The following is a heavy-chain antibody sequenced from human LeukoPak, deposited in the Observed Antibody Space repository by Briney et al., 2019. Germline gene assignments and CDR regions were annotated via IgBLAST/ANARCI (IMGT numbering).Heavy chain of an antibody. CDR2: VNPNSGGT. V-gene: IGHV1-2*06. J-gene: IGHJ5*02. CDR1: GYTFTGYY. Sequence: GASVKVSCKASGYTFTGYYMHWVRQAPGQGLEWMGRVNPNSGGTNYAQKFQGRVTMTRDTSISTAYVELSRLRSDATAVYYCARDRNDFWSGYYNWFDPWGQGTLGTVCS. CDR3: ARDRNDFWSGYYNWFDP. D-gene: IGHD3-3*01.